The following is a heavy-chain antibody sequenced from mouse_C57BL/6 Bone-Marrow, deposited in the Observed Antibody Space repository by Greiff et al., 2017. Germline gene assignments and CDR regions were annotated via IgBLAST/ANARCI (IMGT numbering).Heavy chain of an antibody. J-gene: IGHJ3*01. CDR2: IYPGDGDT. CDR3: ARPYDYDRAWFAY. CDR1: GYALSSSW. V-gene: IGHV1-82*01. D-gene: IGHD2-4*01. Sequence: QVQLQQSGPELVKPGASVKISCKASGYALSSSWMNWVKQRPGKGLEWIGRIYPGDGDTNYNGKFKGKATLTADKSSSTAYMQLSSLTSEDSAVYFCARPYDYDRAWFAYWGQGTLVTVSA.